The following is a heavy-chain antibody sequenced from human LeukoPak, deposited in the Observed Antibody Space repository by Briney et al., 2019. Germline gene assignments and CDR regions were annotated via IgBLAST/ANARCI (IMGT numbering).Heavy chain of an antibody. J-gene: IGHJ4*02. Sequence: GRTLRLSCAASGFTFSNEMNWVRQAPGKGLEWVSYISSSGCTIYYADSVKGRFTISRDNAKNSLYLQMNSLRAEDTAVYYCARAVPQNFLGNWGQGTLVTVSS. D-gene: IGHD2/OR15-2a*01. CDR1: GFTFSNE. CDR3: ARAVPQNFLGN. V-gene: IGHV3-48*03. CDR2: ISSSGCTI.